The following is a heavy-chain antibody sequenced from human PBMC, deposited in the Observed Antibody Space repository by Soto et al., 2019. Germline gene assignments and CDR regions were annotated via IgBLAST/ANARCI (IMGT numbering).Heavy chain of an antibody. J-gene: IGHJ4*02. CDR2: ISGSGGST. D-gene: IGHD3-10*01. CDR1: EFTFSSYS. CDR3: AKAVLLWFGESQYYFDY. V-gene: IGHV3-23*01. Sequence: GVSPRLSFAAPEFTFSSYSMSWVRQAPGKGLEWVSAISGSGGSTYYADSVKGRFTISRDNSKNTLYLQMNSLRAEDTAVYYCAKAVLLWFGESQYYFDYWGQGTLVTVSS.